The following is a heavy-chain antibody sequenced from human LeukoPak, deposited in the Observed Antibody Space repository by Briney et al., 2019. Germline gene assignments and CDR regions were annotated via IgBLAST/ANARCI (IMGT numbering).Heavy chain of an antibody. CDR1: GGSISTSAYY. D-gene: IGHD4-11*01. CDR2: IYYSGNT. CDR3: ARHGYSNPTELDY. V-gene: IGHV4-39*01. Sequence: SETLSLTCIVSGGSISTSAYYWGWIRQPPGEGLQWIGSIYYSGNTYYNSSLKSRVTISVDTSTSQFSLRLSSVTAADTAVYYCARHGYSNPTELDYWGQGTLVTVSS. J-gene: IGHJ4*02.